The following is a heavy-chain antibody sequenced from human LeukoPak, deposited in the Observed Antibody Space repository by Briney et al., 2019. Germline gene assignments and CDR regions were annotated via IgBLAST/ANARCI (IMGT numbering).Heavy chain of an antibody. D-gene: IGHD3-10*01. CDR3: ARDSGFGETHFDY. CDR1: GFTFSSYS. Sequence: KPGGSLRLSCAASGFTFSSYSMNWVRQAPGKGLEWVSSISSSSSYIYYADLVKGRFTISRDNAKNSLYLQMNSLRAEDTAVYYCARDSGFGETHFDYWGQGTLVTVSS. V-gene: IGHV3-21*01. J-gene: IGHJ4*02. CDR2: ISSSSSYI.